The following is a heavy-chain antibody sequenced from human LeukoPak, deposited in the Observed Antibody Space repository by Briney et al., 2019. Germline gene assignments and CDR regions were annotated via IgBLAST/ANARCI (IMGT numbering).Heavy chain of an antibody. CDR2: INSDGSST. V-gene: IGHV3-74*01. D-gene: IGHD3-3*01. CDR1: GFTFSSYW. CDR3: ARADGYDFWSGYNDY. Sequence: GGSLRPSCAASGFTFSSYWMHWVRQAPGKGLVWVSRINSDGSSTSYADSVKGRFTNSSDNAKNTLYLQMNSLRAEDTAVYYCARADGYDFWSGYNDYWGQGTLVTVSS. J-gene: IGHJ4*02.